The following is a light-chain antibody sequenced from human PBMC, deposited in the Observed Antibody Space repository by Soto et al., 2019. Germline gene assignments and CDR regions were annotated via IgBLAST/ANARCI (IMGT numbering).Light chain of an antibody. CDR3: DQYCSSPRI. CDR1: QSVSSSY. CDR2: GAS. Sequence: EIVLTQSPGTLSLSPGERATLSCRASQSVSSSYLAGYQQKPGQAPRLLIYGASSRATGIPDRFSGSGSGKDFTITISVLEPEDLSMCYWDQYCSSPRIFGGGTMV. V-gene: IGKV3-20*01. J-gene: IGKJ4*01.